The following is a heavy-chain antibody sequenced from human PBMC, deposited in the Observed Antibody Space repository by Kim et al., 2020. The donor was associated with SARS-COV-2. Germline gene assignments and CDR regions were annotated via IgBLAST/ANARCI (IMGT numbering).Heavy chain of an antibody. CDR3: TTDRNLQTKNPHEYSSSPPGGMDV. Sequence: GGSLRLSCAASGFTFSNAWMSWVRQAPGKGLEWVGRIKSKTDGGTTDYAAPVKGRFTISRDDSKNTLYLQMNSLKTEDTAVYYCTTDRNLQTKNPHEYSSSPPGGMDVWGQGTTVTVSS. J-gene: IGHJ6*02. CDR2: IKSKTDGGTT. D-gene: IGHD6-6*01. V-gene: IGHV3-15*01. CDR1: GFTFSNAW.